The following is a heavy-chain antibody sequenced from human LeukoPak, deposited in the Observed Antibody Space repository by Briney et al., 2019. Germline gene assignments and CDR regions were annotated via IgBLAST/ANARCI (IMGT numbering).Heavy chain of an antibody. CDR2: IRYDGSNK. CDR3: AKEAVPAAYRGNWFDP. V-gene: IGHV3-30*02. CDR1: GFTFSSYG. J-gene: IGHJ5*02. D-gene: IGHD2-2*01. Sequence: PGGSLRLSCAASGFTFSSYGMHWVRQVPGKGLEWVAFIRYDGSNKYYADSVKGRFTISRDNSKNTLYLQMNSLRAEDTAVYYCAKEAVPAAYRGNWFDPWGQGTLVTVSS.